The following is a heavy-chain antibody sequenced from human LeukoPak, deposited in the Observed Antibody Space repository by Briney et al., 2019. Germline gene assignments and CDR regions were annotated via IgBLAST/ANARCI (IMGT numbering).Heavy chain of an antibody. V-gene: IGHV1-18*01. CDR2: ISGYGGNT. D-gene: IGHD2-2*01. CDR1: GYTFINHG. J-gene: IGHJ6*03. Sequence: ASVKVSCKASGYTFINHGISWVRQAPGQGLEWMGWISGYGGNTNYAQKFQGRVTITADESTSTAYMELSSLRSEDTAVYYCARGVVVPAAGYYYYYMDVWGKGTTVTVSS. CDR3: ARGVVVPAAGYYYYYMDV.